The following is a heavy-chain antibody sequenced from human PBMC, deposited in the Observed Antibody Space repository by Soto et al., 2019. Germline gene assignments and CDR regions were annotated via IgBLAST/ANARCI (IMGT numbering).Heavy chain of an antibody. V-gene: IGHV5-10-1*01. J-gene: IGHJ4*02. Sequence: AGESLKISCKGSGYSFAGYWITWVRQKPGKGLEWMGRIDPSDSQTYYSPSFRGHVTISVTKSITTVFLQWSSLRASDTAMYYCARQIYDSDTGPNFQYYFDSWVQGTPVTVSS. CDR2: IDPSDSQT. D-gene: IGHD3-22*01. CDR3: ARQIYDSDTGPNFQYYFDS. CDR1: GYSFAGYW.